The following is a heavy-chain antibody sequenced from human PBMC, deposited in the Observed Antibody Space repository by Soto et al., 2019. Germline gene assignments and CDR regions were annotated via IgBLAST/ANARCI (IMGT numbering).Heavy chain of an antibody. D-gene: IGHD3-22*01. J-gene: IGHJ4*02. CDR1: GFTFSSYA. V-gene: IGHV3-23*01. Sequence: AGGSLRLSYAASGFTFSSYAMSWVRQAPGKGLEWVSAISGSGGSTYYADSVKGRFTISRDNSKNTLYLQMNSLRAEDTAVYYCAKDPQSPISYYDSSGYYYPNWGQGTLVTVSS. CDR2: ISGSGGST. CDR3: AKDPQSPISYYDSSGYYYPN.